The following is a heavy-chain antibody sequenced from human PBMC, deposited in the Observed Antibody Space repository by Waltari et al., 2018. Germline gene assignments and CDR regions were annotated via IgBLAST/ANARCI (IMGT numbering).Heavy chain of an antibody. Sequence: EVQLVESGGGLVQPGGSLRLSCAAYGFTFSSYWMGWVRQAPGKGLEWVANIKQDGSEKSYVDNLKGRFTISRDNAKNSLYLQMNSLRAADTAVHYCARDYGSLDYWGQGTLVTVSS. D-gene: IGHD4-17*01. J-gene: IGHJ4*02. CDR3: ARDYGSLDY. CDR2: IKQDGSEK. CDR1: GFTFSSYW. V-gene: IGHV3-7*01.